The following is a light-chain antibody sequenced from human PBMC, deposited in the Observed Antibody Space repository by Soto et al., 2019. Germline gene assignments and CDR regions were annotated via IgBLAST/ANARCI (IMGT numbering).Light chain of an antibody. CDR2: LKSDGSH. CDR1: SGHSSYV. V-gene: IGLV4-69*01. Sequence: QLVLTQSPSASASLGASVKLTCTLSSGHSSYVIAWHQQQPEKGPRYLMKLKSDGSHSKGDGIPDRFSGSSSGAERYLTISSLQSEDEADYDCQTWGTGIVIFGGGTKLTVL. CDR3: QTWGTGIVI. J-gene: IGLJ2*01.